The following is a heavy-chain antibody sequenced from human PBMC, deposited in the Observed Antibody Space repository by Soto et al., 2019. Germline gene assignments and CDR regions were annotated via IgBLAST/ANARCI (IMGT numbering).Heavy chain of an antibody. D-gene: IGHD3-16*02. CDR1: GYTFTRFY. CDR3: ARGSGGVVVYLDH. CDR2: INPNEDTT. V-gene: IGHV1-46*01. J-gene: IGHJ4*02. Sequence: QVQLVQSGAELKKPGASVKISCQASGYTFTRFYIHWVRQAPGQGLEWKAEINPNEDTTTYAQNFQGRLTMTSDTSTSTVYMELSSLTSDDTAVYYCARGSGGVVVYLDHWGQGSLVTVSS.